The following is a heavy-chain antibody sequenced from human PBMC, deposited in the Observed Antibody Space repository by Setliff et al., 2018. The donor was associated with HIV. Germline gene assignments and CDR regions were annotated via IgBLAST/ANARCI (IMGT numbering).Heavy chain of an antibody. J-gene: IGHJ4*03. Sequence: PSETLSLTCTVSGGSISSNSHYWGWIRQPPGKGLEWIGSIYYSGNTYYNPSLKSRVTISVDTSKNQFSLKLRSVTAADTAVYYCARGVVALSPRGPLDLWGPGTLVTVSS. CDR2: IYYSGNT. CDR3: ARGVVALSPRGPLDL. D-gene: IGHD5-12*01. V-gene: IGHV4-39*01. CDR1: GGSISSNSHY.